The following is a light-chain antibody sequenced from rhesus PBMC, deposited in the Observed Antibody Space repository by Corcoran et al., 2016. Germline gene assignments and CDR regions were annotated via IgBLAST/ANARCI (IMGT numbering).Light chain of an antibody. CDR2: KAS. CDR3: QHGYGTPFT. CDR1: ENVNNY. V-gene: IGKV1-74*01. Sequence: DIQMTQSPSSLSASVGDRVTITCRASENVNNYLNWYQQQPGKATKLLIYKASTFQSGVASRFQGSGSGTDYTFTISILQPEDVATYYCQHGYGTPFTFGPGTKLDIK. J-gene: IGKJ3*01.